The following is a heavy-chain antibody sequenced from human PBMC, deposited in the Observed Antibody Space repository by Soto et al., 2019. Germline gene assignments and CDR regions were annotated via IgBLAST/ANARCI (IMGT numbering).Heavy chain of an antibody. V-gene: IGHV4-59*08. Sequence: PSETLSLTCTVSGGSISSYYWSWIRQPPGKGLEWIGYIYYSGSTNYNPSLKSRVTISVDTSKNQFSLKLSSVTAADTAVYYCARWYYDILTGYYLDYWGQGTLVTVSS. D-gene: IGHD3-9*01. J-gene: IGHJ4*02. CDR3: ARWYYDILTGYYLDY. CDR1: GGSISSYY. CDR2: IYYSGST.